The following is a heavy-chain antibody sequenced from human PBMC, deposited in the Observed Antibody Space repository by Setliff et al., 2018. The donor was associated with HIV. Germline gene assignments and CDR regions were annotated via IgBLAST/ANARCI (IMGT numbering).Heavy chain of an antibody. CDR1: GFTFSGFY. J-gene: IGHJ4*02. V-gene: IGHV3-11*05. CDR3: VRGVSPSI. CDR2: ISSQDYT. Sequence: GGSLRLSCTASGFTFSGFYMNWVRQAPGKGLEWVSFISSQDYTDYADFVKGRFTISRDNSKNSLYLQTNSLTSEDTAMYYCVRGVSPSIWGLGTLVTVSS. D-gene: IGHD3-10*01.